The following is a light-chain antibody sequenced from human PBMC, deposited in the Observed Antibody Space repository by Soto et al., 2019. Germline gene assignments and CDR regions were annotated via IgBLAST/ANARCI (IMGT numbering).Light chain of an antibody. CDR1: QSISNW. CDR3: QQYNSSST. Sequence: DIQMTQSPSTLSASVGDRVTITCRASQSISNWLAWYQQKPGEAPKLLIYKASILESGVPSRFSGSGSGTEFTLTISSLQPDDFATYYCQQYNSSSTCGQGTKVDIK. J-gene: IGKJ1*01. CDR2: KAS. V-gene: IGKV1-5*03.